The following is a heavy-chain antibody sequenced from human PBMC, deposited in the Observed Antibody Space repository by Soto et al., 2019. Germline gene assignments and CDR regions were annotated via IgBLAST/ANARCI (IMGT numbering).Heavy chain of an antibody. CDR1: GFSFGSYA. Sequence: QVQLVESGGGVVQPGRSLRLSCAASGFSFGSYAMHWVRQAPGKGLEWVALISYDGSNIHYADSVKARFTISRDTSNNTLYLQMNSLRAEDTAVYYCAKRGDCSGVSCSNWLDPWGQGTLVTVSS. J-gene: IGHJ5*02. D-gene: IGHD2-15*01. CDR2: ISYDGSNI. CDR3: AKRGDCSGVSCSNWLDP. V-gene: IGHV3-30-3*01.